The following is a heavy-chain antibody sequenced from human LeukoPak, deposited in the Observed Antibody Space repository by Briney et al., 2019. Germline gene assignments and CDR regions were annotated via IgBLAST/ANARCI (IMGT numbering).Heavy chain of an antibody. J-gene: IGHJ3*02. V-gene: IGHV3-23*01. CDR1: GFTFSSYA. CDR2: ISGSGGST. Sequence: GGSLRLSCAASGFTFSSYAMSWVRQAPGKGLEWVSAISGSGGSTYYADSVKGRFTISRGNSKNSLFLQMNSLRAEDTAVYYCVREYCSGGSCSDAFDIWGQGTMVTVSS. CDR3: VREYCSGGSCSDAFDI. D-gene: IGHD2-15*01.